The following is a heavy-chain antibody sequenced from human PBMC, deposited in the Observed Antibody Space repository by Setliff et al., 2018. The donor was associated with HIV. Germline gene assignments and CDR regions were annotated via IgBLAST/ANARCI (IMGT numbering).Heavy chain of an antibody. CDR1: GFSISDFW. Sequence: LGESLKISCAASGFSISDFWMSWVRQAPGKGLEWVANIKEDGSEQYYMDSVKGRFTISRDNAKNSLYLQMSSLRAEDTAVYYCARDVAVASFFNYWGQGTLVTVSS. CDR2: IKEDGSEQ. J-gene: IGHJ4*02. CDR3: ARDVAVASFFNY. D-gene: IGHD6-19*01. V-gene: IGHV3-7*05.